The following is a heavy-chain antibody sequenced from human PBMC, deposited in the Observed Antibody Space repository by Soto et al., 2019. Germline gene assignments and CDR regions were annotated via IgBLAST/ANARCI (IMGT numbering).Heavy chain of an antibody. Sequence: GGSLRLSCAASGFTFSSYDMHWVRQATGKGLEWVSAIGTAGDTYYPGSVKGRFTISRENAKNSLYLQMNSLRAEDTAVYYCARVMDSSGHGILDYWGQGTLVTVSS. CDR3: ARVMDSSGHGILDY. CDR2: IGTAGDT. J-gene: IGHJ4*02. D-gene: IGHD6-19*01. CDR1: GFTFSSYD. V-gene: IGHV3-13*01.